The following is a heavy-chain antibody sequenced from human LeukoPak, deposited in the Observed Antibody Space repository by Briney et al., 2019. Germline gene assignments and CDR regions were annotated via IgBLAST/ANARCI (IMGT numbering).Heavy chain of an antibody. D-gene: IGHD1-1*01. J-gene: IGHJ4*02. CDR2: IYYSGST. CDR1: GGSISSYY. CDR3: ARDLRNGPEQYYFDY. V-gene: IGHV4-59*01. Sequence: SETLSLTRTVSGGSISSYYWSWIRQPPGKGLEWIGYIYYSGSTNYNPSLKSRVTISVDTSKNQFSLKLSSVTAADTAVYYCARDLRNGPEQYYFDYWGQGTLVTVSS.